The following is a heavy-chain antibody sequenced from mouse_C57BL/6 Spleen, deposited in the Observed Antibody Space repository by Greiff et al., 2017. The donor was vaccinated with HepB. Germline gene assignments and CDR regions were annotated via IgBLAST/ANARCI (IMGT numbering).Heavy chain of an antibody. V-gene: IGHV1-15*01. J-gene: IGHJ2*01. CDR1: GYTFTDYE. CDR3: REYGYDAVDY. CDR2: IDPETGGT. D-gene: IGHD2-2*01. Sequence: QVQLQQSGAELVRPGASVTLSCKASGYTFTDYEMHWVKQTPVHGLEWIGAIDPETGGTAYNQKFKGKAILTADKSSSTAYMELRSLTSEDSAVYYCREYGYDAVDYWGQGTTLTVSS.